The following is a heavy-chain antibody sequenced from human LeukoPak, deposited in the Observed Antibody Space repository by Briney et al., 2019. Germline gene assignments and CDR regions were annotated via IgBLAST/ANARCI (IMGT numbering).Heavy chain of an antibody. V-gene: IGHV4-59*01. CDR2: VYHSGST. Sequence: KPSETLSLTCTVSGGSISPYYWSWIRQPPGKGLEWIGYVYHSGSTNYNPSLKSRVTISVDTSKSQFSLKLTSVTAADTAVYYCARGGGSGRGNWFDPWGQGSLVIVSS. J-gene: IGHJ5*02. CDR1: GGSISPYY. D-gene: IGHD3-10*01. CDR3: ARGGGSGRGNWFDP.